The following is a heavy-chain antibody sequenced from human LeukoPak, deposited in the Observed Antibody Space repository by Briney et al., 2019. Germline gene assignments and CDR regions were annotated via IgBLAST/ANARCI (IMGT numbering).Heavy chain of an antibody. CDR1: GGSISSYY. D-gene: IGHD6-13*01. Sequence: SETLSLTCTVSGGSISSYYWSWIRQPPGKGLEWIGYIYYSGSTNYNPSLKSRVTISVDTSKNQFSLKLSSVTAADTAVYYCARLLGGAAAGIGALDYWGQGTLVTVSS. CDR2: IYYSGST. CDR3: ARLLGGAAAGIGALDY. J-gene: IGHJ4*02. V-gene: IGHV4-59*08.